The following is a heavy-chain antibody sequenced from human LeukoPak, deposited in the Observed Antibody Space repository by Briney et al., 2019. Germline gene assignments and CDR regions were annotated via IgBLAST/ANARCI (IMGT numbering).Heavy chain of an antibody. Sequence: MASETLSLTCTVSGGSINSGTYYWTWIRQPAGKGLEWIGRISTRGSTNYKPSLKSRVTISVDAPKNQFSLKLGSVTAADTAMYYCAREESDWSSLGYYYHYMDVWGKGTTVAISS. CDR1: GGSINSGTYY. V-gene: IGHV4-61*02. J-gene: IGHJ6*03. D-gene: IGHD3-9*01. CDR2: ISTRGST. CDR3: AREESDWSSLGYYYHYMDV.